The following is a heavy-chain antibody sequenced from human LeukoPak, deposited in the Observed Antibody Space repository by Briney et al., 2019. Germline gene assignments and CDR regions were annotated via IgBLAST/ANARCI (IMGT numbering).Heavy chain of an antibody. CDR3: ARDVGTTGWHTFDY. J-gene: IGHJ4*02. CDR2: TYYRSKCYN. D-gene: IGHD3-9*01. CDR1: GDSFSSNNGA. Sequence: PLSLPCAISGDSFSSNNGAWNWIRQSPGRGLEWLGKTYYRSKCYNYYAASLMSRITISPDTSKNQFSLQLYSVTPEDTAVYYCARDVGTTGWHTFDYWGQGTLVTVSS. V-gene: IGHV6-1*01.